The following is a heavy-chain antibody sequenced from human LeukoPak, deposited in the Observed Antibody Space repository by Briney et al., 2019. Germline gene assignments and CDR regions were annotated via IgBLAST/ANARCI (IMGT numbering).Heavy chain of an antibody. CDR1: GGSISSGGYY. Sequence: SDTLSLTCTVSGGSISSGGYYWSWIRQHPGKGLEWIGYIYYSGSTYYNPSLKSRVTISVDTSKNQFSLKLSSVTAADTAVYYCARIRLHYFDYWGQGTLVTVSS. CDR3: ARIRLHYFDY. CDR2: IYYSGST. J-gene: IGHJ4*02. V-gene: IGHV4-31*03.